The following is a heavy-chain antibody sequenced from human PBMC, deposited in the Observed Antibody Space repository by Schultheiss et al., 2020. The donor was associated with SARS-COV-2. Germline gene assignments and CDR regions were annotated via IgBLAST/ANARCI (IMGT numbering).Heavy chain of an antibody. CDR1: GYTFTSYG. D-gene: IGHD1-26*01. J-gene: IGHJ6*02. Sequence: ASVKVSCKASGYTFTSYGISWVRQAPGQGLEWMGWISAYNGNTNYAQKLQGRVTMTTDTSTSTAYMELRSLRAEDTAVYYCARDPGSPDYYGMDVWGQGTTVTVSS. V-gene: IGHV1-18*01. CDR3: ARDPGSPDYYGMDV. CDR2: ISAYNGNT.